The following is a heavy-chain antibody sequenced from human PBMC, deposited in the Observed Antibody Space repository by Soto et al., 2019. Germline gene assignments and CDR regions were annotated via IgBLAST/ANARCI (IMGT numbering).Heavy chain of an antibody. V-gene: IGHV3-9*01. D-gene: IGHD5-12*01. CDR3: AKDIESGGYDFYAFDI. CDR1: GFTFSCYA. Sequence: GGSLRLSCAASGFTFSCYAMSWVRQAPGKGLEWVSGISGNGGSICYADSVKGRFTISRDNAKNSLYLQMNSLRAEDTALYYCAKDIESGGYDFYAFDIWGQGTMVTVSS. J-gene: IGHJ3*02. CDR2: ISGNGGSI.